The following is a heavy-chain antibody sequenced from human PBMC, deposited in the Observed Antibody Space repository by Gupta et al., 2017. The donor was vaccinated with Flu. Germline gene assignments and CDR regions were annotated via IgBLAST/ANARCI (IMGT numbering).Heavy chain of an antibody. Sequence: YIHGVRQAPGQGLEWMGRTNPNSGGTKYAQKFQGRVTMTTDTSITTASMELSSLRSDDTAVYYCARVGYCSTTSCYEPFDSWGQGTLLTVSS. CDR1: Y. CDR2: TNPNSGGT. V-gene: IGHV1-2*06. CDR3: ARVGYCSTTSCYEPFDS. D-gene: IGHD2-2*01. J-gene: IGHJ4*02.